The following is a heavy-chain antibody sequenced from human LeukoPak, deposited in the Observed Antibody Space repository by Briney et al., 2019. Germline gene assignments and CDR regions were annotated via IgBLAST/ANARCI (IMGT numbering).Heavy chain of an antibody. J-gene: IGHJ4*02. CDR3: AKDTPYYDILTGYDY. CDR2: ISGSGGST. V-gene: IGHV3-23*01. CDR1: GFTFSSYA. Sequence: PGGSLRLSCAASGFTFSSYAMSWVRQAPGKGLEWASAISGSGGSTYYADSVKGRFTISRDNSKNTLYLQMNSLRAEDTAVYYCAKDTPYYDILTGYDYWGQGTLVTVSS. D-gene: IGHD3-9*01.